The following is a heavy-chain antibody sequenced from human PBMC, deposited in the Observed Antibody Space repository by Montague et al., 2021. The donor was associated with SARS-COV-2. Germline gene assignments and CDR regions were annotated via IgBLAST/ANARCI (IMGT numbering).Heavy chain of an antibody. CDR2: MHDGGTA. V-gene: IGHV4-59*08. D-gene: IGHD3-16*01. Sequence: SETLSLTCTVSDGSIRSYYWKWMRPTPGKGLEWIGYMHDGGTANYNPSLRSRVTLLVDASRHQFSLKLSSVTAADTAMFYCTRLPGGLGTCGYFDYWAQGTLVTVSS. J-gene: IGHJ4*02. CDR1: DGSIRSYY. CDR3: TRLPGGLGTCGYFDY.